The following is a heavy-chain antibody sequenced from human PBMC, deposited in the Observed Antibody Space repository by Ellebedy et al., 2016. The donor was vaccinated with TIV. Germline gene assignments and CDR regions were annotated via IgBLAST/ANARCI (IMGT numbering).Heavy chain of an antibody. V-gene: IGHV1-8*01. D-gene: IGHD2/OR15-2a*01. CDR3: ARPARNSYYNYYGMDA. J-gene: IGHJ6*02. CDR2: MNPNSGNT. Sequence: ASVKVSXXASGYTFTSYDINWVRQATGQGLEWMGWMNPNSGNTGYAQKFQGRVTMTRDTSISTAYMELSSLRSEDTAVYYCARPARNSYYNYYGMDAWGRGTTVTVSS. CDR1: GYTFTSYD.